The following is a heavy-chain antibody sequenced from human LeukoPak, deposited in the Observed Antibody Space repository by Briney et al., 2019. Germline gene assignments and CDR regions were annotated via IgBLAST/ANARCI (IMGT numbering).Heavy chain of an antibody. D-gene: IGHD2-2*01. CDR3: VGGYCRSTKCSASY. CDR2: ISNNGGST. J-gene: IGHJ4*02. CDR1: GFTFSDYA. V-gene: IGHV3-64*01. Sequence: GGSLRLSCAASGFTFSDYAMHWVRQAPGKGLEYVAAISNNGGSTYYANSVKGRFTISRDNSKNTLYLQMGSLRAEDMAVYYCVGGYCRSTKCSASYWGQGTLVTVSS.